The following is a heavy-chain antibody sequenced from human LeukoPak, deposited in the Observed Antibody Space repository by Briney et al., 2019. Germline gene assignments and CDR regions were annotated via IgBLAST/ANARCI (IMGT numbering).Heavy chain of an antibody. CDR3: ARLGYYYGSGVI. V-gene: IGHV1-8*01. Sequence: ASVKVSCKASGYTFTSYDINWVRQATGQGLEWMGWMNPNSGNTGYAQKFQGRVTMTRNTSISTAYMELSSLRSEDTAVYYCARLGYYYGSGVIWGQGTLVTVSS. J-gene: IGHJ4*02. CDR2: MNPNSGNT. CDR1: GYTFTSYD. D-gene: IGHD3-10*01.